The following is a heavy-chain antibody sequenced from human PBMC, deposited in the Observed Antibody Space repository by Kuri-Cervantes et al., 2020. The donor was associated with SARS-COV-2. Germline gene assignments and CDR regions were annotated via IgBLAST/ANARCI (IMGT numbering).Heavy chain of an antibody. J-gene: IGHJ6*02. V-gene: IGHV4-34*01. D-gene: IGHD6-19*01. CDR3: ARGRDKRYSSGSYYHYGMDV. CDR2: INHSGST. Sequence: SETLSLTCAVYGGSFSGYYWSWIRQPPGKGLEWIGEINHSGSTNYNPSLKSRVTISVDTSKNQFSLKLSSVTAADTAVYYCARGRDKRYSSGSYYHYGMDVWGQGTTVTVSS. CDR1: GGSFSGYY.